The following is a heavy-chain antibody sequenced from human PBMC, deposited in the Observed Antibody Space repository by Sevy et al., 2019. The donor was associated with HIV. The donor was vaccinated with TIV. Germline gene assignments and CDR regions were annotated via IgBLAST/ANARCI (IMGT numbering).Heavy chain of an antibody. J-gene: IGHJ4*02. CDR1: GYTFTSYD. CDR2: MTPSSRET. V-gene: IGHV1-8*01. Sequence: ASVKVSCKASGYTFTSYDINWVRQAAGQGLEWVGWMTPSSRETGYAQKFEGRITMTGDTSISTAYLELSSLTSEDTAVYFCASRLYGSGTFDYWGQGTLVTVSS. CDR3: ASRLYGSGTFDY. D-gene: IGHD3-10*01.